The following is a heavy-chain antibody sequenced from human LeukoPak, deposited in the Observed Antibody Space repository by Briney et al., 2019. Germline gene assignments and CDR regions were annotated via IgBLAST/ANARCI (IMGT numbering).Heavy chain of an antibody. CDR2: ISGSSNTI. J-gene: IGHJ4*02. Sequence: PGGSLRLSCAASGFNFSNYYVSWIRQTPEKGLEWLSYISGSSNTIYYADSVRGRFTISRDNGKNSLFLQMHSLTNEDTAVYYCARDWGFCASTSCPTSNYWGQGTLVTVSS. CDR3: ARDWGFCASTSCPTSNY. CDR1: GFNFSNYY. D-gene: IGHD2-2*01. V-gene: IGHV3-11*04.